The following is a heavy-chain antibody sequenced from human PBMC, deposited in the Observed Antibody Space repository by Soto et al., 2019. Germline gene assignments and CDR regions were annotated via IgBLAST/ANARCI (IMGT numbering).Heavy chain of an antibody. CDR3: ARCIAARPRFDP. D-gene: IGHD6-6*01. CDR2: ISAYNGNT. CDR1: GYTFTNYG. V-gene: IGHV1-18*01. Sequence: QVQLAQSGAEVKKPGASVKVSCKASGYTFTNYGISWVRQAPGQGLEWMGWISAYNGNTNYAQKFQGRVTMTRNTSISTAYMELSSLRSEDTAVYYCARCIAARPRFDPWGQGTLVTVSS. J-gene: IGHJ5*02.